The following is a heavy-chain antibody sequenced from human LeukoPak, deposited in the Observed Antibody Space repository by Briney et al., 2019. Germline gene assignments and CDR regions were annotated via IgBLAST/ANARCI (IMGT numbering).Heavy chain of an antibody. CDR3: ARGELLFPSGMDV. J-gene: IGHJ6*02. D-gene: IGHD3-10*01. V-gene: IGHV1-46*01. CDR1: GYTFTSYY. Sequence: ASVNVSCKASGYTFTSYYIHWVRQAPGQGLEWRGIMSPSGGTTNYAQKFQGRGTMTRATSTSTVYMELSSLRSEDTAVYSCARGELLFPSGMDVWGLGTTVTVSS. CDR2: MSPSGGTT.